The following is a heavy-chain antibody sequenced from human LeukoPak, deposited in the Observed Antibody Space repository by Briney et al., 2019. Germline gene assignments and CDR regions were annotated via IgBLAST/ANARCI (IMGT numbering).Heavy chain of an antibody. CDR1: GYTFTSYY. CDR3: ARDTQPKDSSSLWFDP. CDR2: INPSGGST. D-gene: IGHD6-6*01. J-gene: IGHJ5*02. V-gene: IGHV1-46*01. Sequence: ASVKVSCKASGYTFTSYYMHWVRQAPGQGLEWVGIINPSGGSTSYAQKFQGRVTMTRDMSTSTVYMELSSLRSEDTAVYYCARDTQPKDSSSLWFDPWGQGTLVTVSS.